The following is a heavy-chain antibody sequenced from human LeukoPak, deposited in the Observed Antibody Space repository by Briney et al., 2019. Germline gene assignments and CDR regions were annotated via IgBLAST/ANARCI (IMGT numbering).Heavy chain of an antibody. Sequence: ETLSLTCAVSGGSISSSNWWSWVRQAPGKGLEWVANIKQDGSEKYYVDSVKGRFTISRDNAKNSLYLQMNSLRAEDTAVYYCARDGRYYDSSADYWGQGTLVTVSS. V-gene: IGHV3-7*01. CDR1: GGSISSSNW. D-gene: IGHD3-22*01. CDR2: IKQDGSEK. CDR3: ARDGRYYDSSADY. J-gene: IGHJ4*02.